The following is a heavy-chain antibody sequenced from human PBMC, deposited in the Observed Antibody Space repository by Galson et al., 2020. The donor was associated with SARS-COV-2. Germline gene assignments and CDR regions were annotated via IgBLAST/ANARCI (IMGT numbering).Heavy chain of an antibody. CDR3: AKAVMATIRGAHFDY. CDR1: GFTFGDYA. Sequence: GGSLRLSCAASGFTFGDYAMHWVRQAPGKGLEWVSGISWNGGIIGYAGSVKGRFTISRDSARNSLYLQMSSLRAEDTALYYCAKAVMATIRGAHFDYLGQGTLVTVSS. J-gene: IGHJ4*02. V-gene: IGHV3-9*01. D-gene: IGHD5-12*01. CDR2: ISWNGGII.